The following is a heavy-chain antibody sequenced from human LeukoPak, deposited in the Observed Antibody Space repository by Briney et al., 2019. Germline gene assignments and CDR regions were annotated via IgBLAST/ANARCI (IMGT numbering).Heavy chain of an antibody. V-gene: IGHV1-58*02. CDR3: AADLMPQTGYAYGMGV. CDR2: IVVDTGYT. J-gene: IGHJ6*02. D-gene: IGHD5-12*01. Sequence: SVNVSCKASGFTFTTSAMQWVRQARGQRLEWIGWIVVDTGYTNYAQTFQERLTITRDMSTSTAYMDLSSLRSEDTAVYYCAADLMPQTGYAYGMGVWGRGITVTVSS. CDR1: GFTFTTSA.